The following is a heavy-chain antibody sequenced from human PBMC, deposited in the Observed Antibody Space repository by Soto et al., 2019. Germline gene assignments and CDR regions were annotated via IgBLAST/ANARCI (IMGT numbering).Heavy chain of an antibody. D-gene: IGHD3-22*01. V-gene: IGHV4-59*01. CDR3: ARSPKYYYDRSGYPDGMDV. J-gene: IGHJ6*02. CDR1: GASISTYY. Sequence: ELLTIILTLAGASISTYYSSWIRTPRGKGLEWIGYMYYSGDTNYNPSLKSRVIISLDTSKNQFYMKLSSVNAEGTAVYYCARSPKYYYDRSGYPDGMDVWGRGTTVTLSS. CDR2: MYYSGDT.